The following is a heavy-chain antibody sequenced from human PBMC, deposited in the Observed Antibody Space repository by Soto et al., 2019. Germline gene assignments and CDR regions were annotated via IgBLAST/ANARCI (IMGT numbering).Heavy chain of an antibody. CDR3: ARKYNWNGLAVDV. D-gene: IGHD1-20*01. CDR1: GYPFTDYA. V-gene: IGHV1-8*02. J-gene: IGHJ6*02. CDR2: MNPDSGDT. Sequence: QVQLVQSAAEVKKPGASVKVSCKASGYPFTDYAINWVRQATGQGFEWMGWMNPDSGDTGLAVKFQGRVTLTRTSSIATAYMELSNLRSEDTAVYYCARKYNWNGLAVDVWGQGTPVTVAS.